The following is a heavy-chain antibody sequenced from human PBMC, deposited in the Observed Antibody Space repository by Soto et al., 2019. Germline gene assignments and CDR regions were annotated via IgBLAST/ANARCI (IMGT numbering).Heavy chain of an antibody. Sequence: EVQLVESGGGLVKPGGSLRLSCAASGFTFSTYSMNWVRQAPGKGLEWVSSINTGYYIYYADSVKGRFTISRDNAKNSLYLQMNSLRDEDTAVYYCAREGGYCSGGDCRYFDYWGQGTLVTVSS. V-gene: IGHV3-21*01. CDR2: INTGYYI. J-gene: IGHJ4*02. CDR1: GFTFSTYS. CDR3: AREGGYCSGGDCRYFDY. D-gene: IGHD2-15*01.